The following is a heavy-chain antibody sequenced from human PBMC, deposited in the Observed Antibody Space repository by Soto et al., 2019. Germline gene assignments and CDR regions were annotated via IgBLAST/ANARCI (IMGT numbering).Heavy chain of an antibody. CDR1: GFSLSSNGVG. CDR3: AHAPRYTTGRTLDY. Sequence: QITLKESGPTLMKPTQTLTLTCTFSGFSLSSNGVGVGWIRQPPGKALQWLAIIYWDDDKRYSPSLKSRLTITKDTSKTQVLLTMTNMAPVDTATYYCAHAPRYTTGRTLDYWGPGTLVTVSS. CDR2: IYWDDDK. J-gene: IGHJ4*02. V-gene: IGHV2-5*02. D-gene: IGHD2-2*02.